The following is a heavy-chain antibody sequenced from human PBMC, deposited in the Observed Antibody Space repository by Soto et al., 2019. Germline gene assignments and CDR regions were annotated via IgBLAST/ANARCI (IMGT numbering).Heavy chain of an antibody. CDR3: ARLTSRRYFDWLPSDV. Sequence: SVKVSCKASGGTFSSYAISWVRQAPGQGLEWMGGIIPIFGTANYAQKFQGRVTITADESTSTAYMELSSLRPEDTAVYYCARLTSRRYFDWLPSDVWGQGTTVTVSS. D-gene: IGHD3-9*01. CDR1: GGTFSSYA. CDR2: IIPIFGTA. V-gene: IGHV1-69*13. J-gene: IGHJ6*02.